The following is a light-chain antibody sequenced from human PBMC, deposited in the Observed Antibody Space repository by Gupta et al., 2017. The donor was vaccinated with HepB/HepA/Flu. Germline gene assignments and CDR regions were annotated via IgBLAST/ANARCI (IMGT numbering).Light chain of an antibody. CDR1: NIGSKS. V-gene: IGLV3-21*04. CDR2: YDS. CDR3: QVWDSSSDNYV. Sequence: SYVLTQPPSVSVAPGKTARITCGGNNIGSKSVHWYQRKPGQAPVLLIYYDSDRHSGIPERFSGSNSGNTATLTISRVEAGDEADYYCQVWDSSSDNYVFGTGTKVTVL. J-gene: IGLJ1*01.